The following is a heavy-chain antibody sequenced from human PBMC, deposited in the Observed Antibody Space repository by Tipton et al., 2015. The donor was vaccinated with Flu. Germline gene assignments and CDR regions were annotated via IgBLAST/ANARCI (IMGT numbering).Heavy chain of an antibody. CDR1: GDSISTTIYY. V-gene: IGHV4-39*07. Sequence: GLVKPSETLSLTCTVSGDSISTTIYYWGWVRQPPGKGLEWIGSIYYSRTTYYNPSLKSRVTISVDSSKNEFSLTLASLTAADTAVYYCARDLWNDRRAYYYYGVDAWGQGTTVTVSS. J-gene: IGHJ6*02. CDR2: IYYSRTT. D-gene: IGHD1-1*01. CDR3: ARDLWNDRRAYYYYGVDA.